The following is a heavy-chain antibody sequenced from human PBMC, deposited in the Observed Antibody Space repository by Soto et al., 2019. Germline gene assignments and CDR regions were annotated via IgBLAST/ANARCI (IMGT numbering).Heavy chain of an antibody. CDR1: GYPFIKYG. CDR2: IKVDSGYT. D-gene: IGHD3-9*01. V-gene: IGHV1-18*04. J-gene: IGHJ5*02. Sequence: QLQLVQSAAEVQKPGASVRVSCKAYGYPFIKYGISWIRQAPEQGLEWMGWIKVDSGYTNYAQKFQGRVTMTADTSSDTAFMELRSLRLDVTAVYFCATSYDTGFDPWGQGTLV. CDR3: ATSYDTGFDP.